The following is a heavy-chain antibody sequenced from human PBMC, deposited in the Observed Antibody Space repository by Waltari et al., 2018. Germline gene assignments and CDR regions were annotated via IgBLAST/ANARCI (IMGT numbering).Heavy chain of an antibody. CDR3: AREVTNCSSTSCYPEYFQH. D-gene: IGHD2-2*01. J-gene: IGHJ1*01. CDR1: GYTFTSYY. V-gene: IGHV1-46*01. CDR2: INPSGGST. Sequence: QVQLVQSGAEVKKPGASVKVSCKASGYTFTSYYMHWVRQAPGQGLEWMGIINPSGGSTSYAQKFQGRVTMTRDTSTSTVYMELSSLRSEDTAVYYCAREVTNCSSTSCYPEYFQHWGQGTLVTVSS.